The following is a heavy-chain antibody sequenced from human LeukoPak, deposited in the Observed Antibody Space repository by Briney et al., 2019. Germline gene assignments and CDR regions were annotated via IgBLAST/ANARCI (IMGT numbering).Heavy chain of an antibody. J-gene: IGHJ3*02. V-gene: IGHV3-9*01. D-gene: IGHD3-16*01. CDR1: GFTFDDYA. CDR3: AKPRGSGLDDAFDI. CDR2: ISWNSGSI. Sequence: SLRLSCAASGFTFDDYAMHWVRQAPGKGLEWVSGISWNSGSIGYADSVKGRFTISRDNAKNSLYLQMNSLRAEDTALYYCAKPRGSGLDDAFDIWGQGTMVTVSS.